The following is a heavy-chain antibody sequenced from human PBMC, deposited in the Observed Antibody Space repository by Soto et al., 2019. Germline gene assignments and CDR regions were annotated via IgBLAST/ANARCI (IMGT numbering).Heavy chain of an antibody. CDR1: AFTFTDYY. V-gene: IGHV3-11*01. Sequence: GGSLRLSCAASAFTFTDYYMSWIRQAPGKGLEWVSHISSSGNTIYYADSVKGRFTISRDNAKNSLYLQMNSLRAEDTAVYYCARFLVFYGGFDPWGQGTLVTVSS. CDR3: ARFLVFYGGFDP. D-gene: IGHD2-21*02. J-gene: IGHJ5*02. CDR2: ISSSGNTI.